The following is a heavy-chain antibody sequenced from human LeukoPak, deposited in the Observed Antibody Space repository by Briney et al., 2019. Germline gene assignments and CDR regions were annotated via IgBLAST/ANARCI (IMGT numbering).Heavy chain of an antibody. D-gene: IGHD3-16*02. CDR1: GGSIRSYY. V-gene: IGHV4-59*01. CDR3: ARESYFFDY. CDR2: IYYSGST. J-gene: IGHJ4*02. Sequence: SETLSLTCTVSGGSIRSYYWSWIRQPPGKGLEWIGYIYYSGSTNYNPSLKSRVTISVDTSKNQFSLKLSSVTAADTAVYYCARESYFFDYWGQGTLVTVSS.